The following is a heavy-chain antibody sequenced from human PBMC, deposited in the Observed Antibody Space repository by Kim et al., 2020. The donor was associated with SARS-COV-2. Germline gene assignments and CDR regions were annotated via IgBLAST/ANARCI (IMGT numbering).Heavy chain of an antibody. V-gene: IGHV3-23*01. J-gene: IGHJ4*02. CDR3: AKEYDSIAYSHYSI. D-gene: IGHD3-22*01. CDR2: IRPRGAAA. Sequence: GGSLRLSCAASGFKFSDYSMSWVRQAPGKGLEWVSLIRPRGAAATYADSFQGRFTVSRDDSINTLFLQMSGLKAGDTATYYCAKEYDSIAYSHYSIWGQGISVTVPS. CDR1: GFKFSDYS.